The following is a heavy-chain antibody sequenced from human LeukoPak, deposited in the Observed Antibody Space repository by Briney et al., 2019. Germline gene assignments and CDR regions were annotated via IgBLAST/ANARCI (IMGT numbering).Heavy chain of an antibody. CDR1: GYTFTNYD. Sequence: ASVKVSCKASGYTFTNYDINWVRQATGQGLEWLGWVSADSGNSDSAQKFQGRITLTRDTSISTVFLELRNLRSDDTAVYYCARGVSRGVDYWGQGTLVTVSS. V-gene: IGHV1-8*02. D-gene: IGHD3-16*01. J-gene: IGHJ4*02. CDR2: VSADSGNS. CDR3: ARGVSRGVDY.